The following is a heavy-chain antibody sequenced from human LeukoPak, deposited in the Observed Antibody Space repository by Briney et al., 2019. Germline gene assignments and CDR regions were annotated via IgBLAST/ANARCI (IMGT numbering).Heavy chain of an antibody. Sequence: SETLSLTCTVSGGSISSYYWSWIRQPPGKGLERIGYIYYSGSTNYNPSLKSRVTIPVDTSKNQFSLKLSSVTAADTAVYYCARGPYCSSTSCYQGWFDPWGQGTLVTVSS. CDR1: GGSISSYY. D-gene: IGHD2-2*01. J-gene: IGHJ5*02. V-gene: IGHV4-59*01. CDR3: ARGPYCSSTSCYQGWFDP. CDR2: IYYSGST.